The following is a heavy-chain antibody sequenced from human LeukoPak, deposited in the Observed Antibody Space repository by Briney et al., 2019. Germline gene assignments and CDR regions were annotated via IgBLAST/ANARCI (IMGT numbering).Heavy chain of an antibody. CDR1: GFTFNSYG. J-gene: IGHJ4*02. CDR3: ASGSSSVGY. D-gene: IGHD6-6*01. V-gene: IGHV3-30*03. CDR2: MSYDRYNK. Sequence: GGSLRLSCAASGFTFNSYGMHWVRQAPGKGLEWVAAMSYDRYNKYHADSVRGRFTISRDNAKNSLYLQMNNLKAEDTAVYYCASGSSSVGYWGQGTRVTVSS.